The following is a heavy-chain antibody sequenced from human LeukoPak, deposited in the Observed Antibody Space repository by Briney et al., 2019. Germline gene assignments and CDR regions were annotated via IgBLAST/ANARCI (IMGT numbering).Heavy chain of an antibody. Sequence: ASVKVSCKASGYTFTSCGISWVRQAPGQGLEWMGWISAYNGNTNYAQKLQGRVTMTTDTSTSTAYMELRSLRSDDTAVYYCARAASRDGYNDYWGQGTLVTVSS. CDR3: ARAASRDGYNDY. CDR2: ISAYNGNT. CDR1: GYTFTSCG. J-gene: IGHJ4*02. V-gene: IGHV1-18*01. D-gene: IGHD5-24*01.